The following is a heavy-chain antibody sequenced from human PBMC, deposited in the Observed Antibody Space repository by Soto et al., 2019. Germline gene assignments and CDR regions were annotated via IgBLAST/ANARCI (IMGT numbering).Heavy chain of an antibody. CDR2: VSPPFRTS. D-gene: IGHD3-10*01. J-gene: IGHJ6*02. CDR3: ARVLYYGSGSYSPYGMDV. Sequence: QVQLVQSGAEVKKPGSSVKVSCKTSGVSFNNNGIGWVRQAPGHGLAWMGGVSPPFRTSNYARKFQGSISITADASTGTVNMELSSLTAEDTAQYYCARVLYYGSGSYSPYGMDVWGQGTTVTVSS. V-gene: IGHV1-69*01. CDR1: GVSFNNNG.